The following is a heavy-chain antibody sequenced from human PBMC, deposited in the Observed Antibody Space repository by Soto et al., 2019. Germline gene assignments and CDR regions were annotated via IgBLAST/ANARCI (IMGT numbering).Heavy chain of an antibody. V-gene: IGHV1-69*01. CDR3: ARCLVDYQLVEAHVFDT. CDR1: GVTLGTFA. J-gene: IGHJ5*02. CDR2: SLPKYGTP. Sequence: QVHLVQSGAEVKKPGSSVKVSCKASGVTLGTFAIGWVRQAPGQGLEWMGGSLPKYGTPNYARKFQGRVKISADESTMTVYMEMGSLRYEDPAVYYWARCLVDYQLVEAHVFDTWGQGTQVTVSS. D-gene: IGHD2-15*01.